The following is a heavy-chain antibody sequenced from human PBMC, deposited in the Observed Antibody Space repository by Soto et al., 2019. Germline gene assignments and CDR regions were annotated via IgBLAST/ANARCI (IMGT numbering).Heavy chain of an antibody. D-gene: IGHD1-26*01. Sequence: GALRVSCTASVLTFTASTFHWVRQAPGKGLQWVAVISENGDRQYSTESVRGRFVISRDSSKNTLYLQMNSLRPEDTGVYFCARRLAPTISALGYWGQGALVTVSS. CDR3: ARRLAPTISALGY. J-gene: IGHJ4*02. V-gene: IGHV3-30*09. CDR1: VLTFTAST. CDR2: ISENGDRQ.